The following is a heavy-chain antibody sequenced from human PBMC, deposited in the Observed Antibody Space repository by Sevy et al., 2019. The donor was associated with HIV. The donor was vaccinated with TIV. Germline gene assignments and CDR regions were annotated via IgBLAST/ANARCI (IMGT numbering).Heavy chain of an antibody. J-gene: IGHJ4*02. CDR3: AREPYYYGSGSYFVYY. CDR2: IKQDGSEK. CDR1: GFTFSSYW. V-gene: IGHV3-7*01. D-gene: IGHD3-10*01. Sequence: GGSLRLSCAASGFTFSSYWMSWVRQAPGKGLEWVANIKQDGSEKYYVDSVKGRFTISRDNAKNSLYLQMNSLRPEDTAVYYCAREPYYYGSGSYFVYYWGQGTLVTVSS.